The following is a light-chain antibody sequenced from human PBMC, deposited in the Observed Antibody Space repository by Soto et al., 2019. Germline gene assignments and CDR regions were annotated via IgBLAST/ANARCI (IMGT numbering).Light chain of an antibody. V-gene: IGKV3D-20*02. J-gene: IGKJ5*01. CDR2: GAS. CDR1: QSVSSKY. CDR3: QQRSNWPSIT. Sequence: EIVLTQSPGTPSLSPGERATLSCRASQSVSSKYLAWYQQKPGQTPRLLIYGASSRATGIPDRFSGSGSGTDFTLTISRLEPEDFAVYYCQQRSNWPSITFGQGTRLEIK.